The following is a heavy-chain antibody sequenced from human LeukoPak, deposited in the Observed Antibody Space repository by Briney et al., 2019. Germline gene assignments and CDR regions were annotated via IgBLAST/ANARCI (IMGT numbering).Heavy chain of an antibody. CDR3: AKGVYFCDSSCPQYYYYMDA. CDR2: IRYDGGNQ. J-gene: IGHJ6*03. Sequence: GGSLRLSCAASGFTFSSYGMHWVRQTPGKGLECVAFIRYDGGNQYYTDSVKGRFTISRDNSKNTLSLQMNSLRPEDTAVYYCAKGVYFCDSSCPQYYYYMDAWGKGATVAVSS. V-gene: IGHV3-30*02. D-gene: IGHD3-22*01. CDR1: GFTFSSYG.